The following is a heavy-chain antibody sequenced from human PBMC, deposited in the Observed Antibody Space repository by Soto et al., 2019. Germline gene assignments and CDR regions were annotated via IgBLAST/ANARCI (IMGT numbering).Heavy chain of an antibody. V-gene: IGHV1-69*01. D-gene: IGHD6-13*01. CDR1: GGTFSSYA. CDR2: IIPIFGTA. Sequence: QVQLVQSGAEVKKPGSSVKVSCKASGGTFSSYAISWVRQAPGQGLEWMGGIIPIFGTANYAQKCQGRVTITEDESTSTAYMELSSLRSEDTAVYYCARKNAGEGYVDPWGQGTLVTVSS. CDR3: ARKNAGEGYVDP. J-gene: IGHJ5*02.